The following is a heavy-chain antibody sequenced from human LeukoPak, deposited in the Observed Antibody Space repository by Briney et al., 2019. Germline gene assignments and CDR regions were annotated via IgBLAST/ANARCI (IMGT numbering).Heavy chain of an antibody. J-gene: IGHJ4*02. D-gene: IGHD2-2*02. CDR1: GFTFSSYA. V-gene: IGHV3-23*01. CDR3: AKRKVVPATIYDY. CDR2: FSGGDGST. Sequence: GGSLRLSCAASGFTFSSYAMSWVRQAPGKGLEWVSGFSGGDGSTSYAGSVKGRFTISRDNSKNTLYLQMNSLRAEDTAVYYCAKRKVVPATIYDYWGQGTLVTVSS.